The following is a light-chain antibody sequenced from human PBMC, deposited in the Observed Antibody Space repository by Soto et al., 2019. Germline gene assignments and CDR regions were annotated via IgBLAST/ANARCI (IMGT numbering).Light chain of an antibody. CDR3: AVRDDRLSGNWV. CDR1: NSNIESNY. V-gene: IGLV1-47*01. J-gene: IGLJ3*02. Sequence: QSVLTQTPSASGTPGQRVTISCSGSNSNIESNYVYWYQQFPGTAPNVLIYKDDQRPSGVPYRFSASKSGASASLAISGLRSEDEADYYCAVRDDRLSGNWVFGGGTKVTVL. CDR2: KDD.